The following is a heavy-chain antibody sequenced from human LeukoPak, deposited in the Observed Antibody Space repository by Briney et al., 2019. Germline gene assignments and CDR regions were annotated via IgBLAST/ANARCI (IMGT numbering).Heavy chain of an antibody. CDR1: GFTFDDYA. CDR3: AKDQGYYDSSGYYNGYDY. V-gene: IGHV3-9*01. CDR2: ISWNSGSI. J-gene: IGHJ4*02. Sequence: GGSLRLSCAASGFTFDDYAMHWVRQAPGKGLEWVSGISWNSGSIGYADSVKGRFTISRDNAKNSLYLQMNSLRAEDTALYCCAKDQGYYDSSGYYNGYDYWGQGTLVTVSS. D-gene: IGHD3-22*01.